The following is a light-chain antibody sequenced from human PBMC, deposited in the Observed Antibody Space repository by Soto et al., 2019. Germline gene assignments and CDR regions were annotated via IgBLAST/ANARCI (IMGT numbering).Light chain of an antibody. J-gene: IGKJ1*01. CDR1: QSISNW. CDR2: HAS. Sequence: DIQMTHSPSSLSASVRDRGNITFRARQSISNWLAWYLQKPGTAPKLLIYHASTLESGVPSRFSGSGSGTEFTLTISSLQPDDFATYYCQQYNSYSFGQGTKVDIK. CDR3: QQYNSYS. V-gene: IGKV1-5*01.